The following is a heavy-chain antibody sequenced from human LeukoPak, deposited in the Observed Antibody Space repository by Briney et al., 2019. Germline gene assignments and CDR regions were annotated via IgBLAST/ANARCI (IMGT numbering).Heavy chain of an antibody. CDR1: GFTFDDYA. Sequence: SGGSLRLSCAASGFTFDDYAMHWVRQAPGKGLEWVSGISWNSGSIGYADSVKGRFTISRDNAKNSLYLQMNSLRAEDTALYYCARDATTATGWVYMDVWGKGTTVTISS. J-gene: IGHJ6*03. V-gene: IGHV3-9*01. D-gene: IGHD6-13*01. CDR3: ARDATTATGWVYMDV. CDR2: ISWNSGSI.